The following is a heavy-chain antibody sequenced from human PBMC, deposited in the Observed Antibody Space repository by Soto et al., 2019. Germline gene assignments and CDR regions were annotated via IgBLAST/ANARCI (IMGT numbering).Heavy chain of an antibody. CDR2: GSYSGTT. CDR3: ARGATVTQYDY. J-gene: IGHJ4*02. V-gene: IGHV4-61*01. CDR1: GVSVSSGSFY. Sequence: SETLSLPCTVSGVSVSSGSFYWAWIRQPPGQGLEWIGFGSYSGTTNYKPSLKSRVTISVDTSRSQISLKVSSLTAADTSAYYCARGATVTQYDYWGQGTLVTVSS. D-gene: IGHD4-17*01.